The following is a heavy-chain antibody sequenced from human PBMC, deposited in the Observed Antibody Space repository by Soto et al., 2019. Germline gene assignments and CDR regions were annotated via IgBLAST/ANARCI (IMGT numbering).Heavy chain of an antibody. V-gene: IGHV3-48*01. J-gene: IGHJ6*03. Sequence: EVQLVESGGGLVQPGGSLRLSCAASGFIFSSYPMNWVRQAPGKGLEWISYTSSDSGTIYYADSVKGRFSISRDNAKNSLYLQMNSLRVEDTAVYYCASDWFYMDVWAKGTSVTVSS. CDR3: ASDWFYMDV. CDR1: GFIFSSYP. CDR2: TSSDSGTI. D-gene: IGHD3-9*01.